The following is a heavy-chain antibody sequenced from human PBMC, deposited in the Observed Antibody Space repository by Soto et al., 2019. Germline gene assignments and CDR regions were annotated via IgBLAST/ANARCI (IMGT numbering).Heavy chain of an antibody. J-gene: IGHJ4*02. D-gene: IGHD2-8*01. Sequence: SVQVSCKASGYTFTNYGISWVRQAPGQGLEWMGWNSASNGNTNYAQKLQGRVTMTTDTSTSTAYMELRSLRSDDTAVYYCGRELVYATKPYYFEEWGEGTLVTGAS. CDR2: NSASNGNT. V-gene: IGHV1-18*01. CDR3: GRELVYATKPYYFEE. CDR1: GYTFTNYG.